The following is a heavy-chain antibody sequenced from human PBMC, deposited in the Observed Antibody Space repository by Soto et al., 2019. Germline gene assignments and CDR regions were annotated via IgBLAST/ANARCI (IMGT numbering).Heavy chain of an antibody. J-gene: IGHJ3*02. V-gene: IGHV3-23*01. CDR1: GFTFSTYA. CDR2: ISGSGGST. CDR3: AHPRGYGVFDAYDI. Sequence: GGSLRLSCAVSGFTFSTYAMSWVRHAPGKGLEWVSAISGSGGSTFYADSVKGRFTISRDNSINMLYLQINSLRPEDTAVYYCAHPRGYGVFDAYDIWGQGAMVTVSS. D-gene: IGHD4-17*01.